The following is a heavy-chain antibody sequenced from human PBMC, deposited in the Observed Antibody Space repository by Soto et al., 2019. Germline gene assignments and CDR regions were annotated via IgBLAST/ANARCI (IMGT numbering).Heavy chain of an antibody. CDR1: GGSISSYY. CDR3: ATERGYSYGYWGGHFDY. CDR2: IYYSGST. Sequence: QVQLQESGPGLVKPSETLSLTCTVSGGSISSYYWSWIRQPPGKGLEWIGYIYYSGSTNYNPSLKSRVTISVDTSKNQFSLKLSSVTAADTAVYYCATERGYSYGYWGGHFDYWGQGTLVTVSS. J-gene: IGHJ4*02. D-gene: IGHD5-18*01. V-gene: IGHV4-59*01.